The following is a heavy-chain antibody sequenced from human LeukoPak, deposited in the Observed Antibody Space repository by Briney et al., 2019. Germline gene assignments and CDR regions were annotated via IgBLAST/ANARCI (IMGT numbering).Heavy chain of an antibody. CDR3: ARGDGYSSSRAFDI. V-gene: IGHV1-69*05. CDR2: IIPIFGTA. CDR1: GGTFSSYA. Sequence: ASVKVSCKASGGTFSSYAISWVRQAPGQGLEWMGGIIPIFGTANYAQKFQGGVTITTDESTSTAYMELSSLRSEDTAVYYCARGDGYSSSRAFDIWGQGTMVTVSS. J-gene: IGHJ3*02. D-gene: IGHD6-6*01.